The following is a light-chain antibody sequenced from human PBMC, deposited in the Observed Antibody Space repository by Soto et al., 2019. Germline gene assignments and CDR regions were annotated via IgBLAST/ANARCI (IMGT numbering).Light chain of an antibody. CDR1: QSISNW. J-gene: IGKJ1*01. CDR3: QQYNSS. Sequence: DIQMTQSPSTLSASVGDRVTITYRASQSISNWLAWYQQRPGKAPKLLIYKASNLQSGVPSRFSGSGSGTEFTLTISGLQPDDFATYYCQQYNSSFGQGTKVEI. V-gene: IGKV1-5*03. CDR2: KAS.